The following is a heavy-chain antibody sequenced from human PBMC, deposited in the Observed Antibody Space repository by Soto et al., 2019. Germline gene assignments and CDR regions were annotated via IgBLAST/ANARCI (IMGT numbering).Heavy chain of an antibody. J-gene: IGHJ4*02. D-gene: IGHD2-15*01. CDR2: IIPIFGTA. V-gene: IGHV1-69*01. CDR1: GGTFSSYA. CDR3: ASCSGGSCYPTLALDY. Sequence: VKVSCKASGGTFSSYAISWVRQAPGQGLEWMGGIIPIFGTANYAQKFQGRVTITADESTSTAYMELSSLRSEDTAVYYCASCSGGSCYPTLALDYWGQGTLVTVSS.